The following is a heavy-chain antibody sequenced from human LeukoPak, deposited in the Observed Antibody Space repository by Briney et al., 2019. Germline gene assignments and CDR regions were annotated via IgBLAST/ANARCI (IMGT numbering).Heavy chain of an antibody. V-gene: IGHV1-46*01. CDR2: INPSGGST. CDR3: ARVPDCGSTSCYWWFDP. CDR1: GYTFTSYY. D-gene: IGHD2-2*01. J-gene: IGHJ5*02. Sequence: GPVKVSCKASGYTFTSYYMHWVRQAPGQGLEWMGIINPSGGSTRYAQKFQGRVTMTRDTSTSTVYMELSSLRSDDTAVYYCARVPDCGSTSCYWWFDPWGQGTLGTVSS.